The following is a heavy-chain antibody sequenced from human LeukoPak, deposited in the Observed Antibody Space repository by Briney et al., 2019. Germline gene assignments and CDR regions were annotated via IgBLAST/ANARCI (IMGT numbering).Heavy chain of an antibody. CDR3: LNAQCDIWSGFDY. V-gene: IGHV3-64D*09. J-gene: IGHJ4*02. CDR1: GLTLSRYP. D-gene: IGHD3-3*01. Sequence: GGPLRLSCSASGLTLSRYPVPWVRQAPGTGVESVSAIGGNWGSTYYADSVKGRFTISRDNSMNTLYLQMRSLRTEDTAIYNCLNAQCDIWSGFDYWGQGTLVTVSS. CDR2: IGGNWGST.